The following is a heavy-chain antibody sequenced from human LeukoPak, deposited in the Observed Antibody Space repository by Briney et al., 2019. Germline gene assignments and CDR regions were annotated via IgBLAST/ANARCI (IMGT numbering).Heavy chain of an antibody. V-gene: IGHV1-3*01. D-gene: IGHD1-26*01. J-gene: IGHJ4*02. CDR1: GYTFTSYA. CDR3: ARGMVGATSGRDY. CDR2: INAGNGNT. Sequence: ASVKVSCKASGYTFTSYAIHWVRQAPGQRLEWMGWINAGNGNTKYSQKFQGRVTITRDTSASTAYMELSSLRSEDTAVYYCARGMVGATSGRDYWGQGTLVTVSS.